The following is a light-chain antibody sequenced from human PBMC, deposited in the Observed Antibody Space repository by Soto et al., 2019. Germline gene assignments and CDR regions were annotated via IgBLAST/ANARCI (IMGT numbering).Light chain of an antibody. CDR3: SSYSSSTTLVV. Sequence: QSALTQPASVSGSPGQSITISCTGTSNDVGTYNYVSWYQQHPGKAPKLMIYEVSHRPSGVSNRFSGSKSGNTASLTISGRQAGDEAAYYCSSYSSSTTLVVFGGGTKLTVL. V-gene: IGLV2-14*01. J-gene: IGLJ2*01. CDR1: SNDVGTYNY. CDR2: EVS.